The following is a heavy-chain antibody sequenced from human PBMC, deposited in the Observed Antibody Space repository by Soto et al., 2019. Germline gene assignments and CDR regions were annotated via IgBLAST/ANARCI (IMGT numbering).Heavy chain of an antibody. V-gene: IGHV3-66*01. CDR1: GFTVSRNY. CDR2: IHSGGST. CDR3: ARERKDSSGWYDY. D-gene: IGHD6-19*01. J-gene: IGHJ4*02. Sequence: EVQLVESGGGLVQPGGSLRLSCAASGFTVSRNYMSWVRQAPGKGLEWVSVIHSGGSTYYADSVKGRFTISRDNSKNTLYLQMNSLRAEDTAVYNCARERKDSSGWYDYWGQGTLVTVSS.